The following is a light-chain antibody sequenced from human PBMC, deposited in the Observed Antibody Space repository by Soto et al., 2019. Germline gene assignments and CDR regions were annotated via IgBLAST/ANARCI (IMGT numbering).Light chain of an antibody. CDR2: KAS. Sequence: DIQMTQSPSILSASVGDRVIIACRASQSISSWLAWYQQKPGKAPKLLIHKASSLESGVPSRFSGSDSGTEFTLTISILQPDDFATYYCQQSNTYPWTFCQWTKVEI. J-gene: IGKJ1*01. CDR3: QQSNTYPWT. V-gene: IGKV1-5*03. CDR1: QSISSW.